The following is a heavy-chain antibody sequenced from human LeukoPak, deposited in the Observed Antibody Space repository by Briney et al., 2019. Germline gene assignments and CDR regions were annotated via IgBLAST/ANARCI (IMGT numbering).Heavy chain of an antibody. CDR1: GGSISSGGYS. V-gene: IGHV4-30-2*01. Sequence: SQTLSLTCAVSGGSISSGGYSWSWIRQPPGKGLEWIGYIYHSGSTYYNPSLKSRVTISVDTSKNQFSLKLSSVTAADTAVYYCARGRDVVVPAAIRDAFDIWGQGTMVTVSS. J-gene: IGHJ3*02. CDR2: IYHSGST. CDR3: ARGRDVVVPAAIRDAFDI. D-gene: IGHD2-2*02.